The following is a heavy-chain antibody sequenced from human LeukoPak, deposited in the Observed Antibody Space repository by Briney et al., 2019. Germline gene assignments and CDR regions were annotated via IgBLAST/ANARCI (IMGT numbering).Heavy chain of an antibody. Sequence: SETLSLTCAVSGGSISSSNWWSWVRQPPGKGLEWIGEIYHSGSTNYNPSLKSRVTISVDKSKNQFSLKLSSVTAADTAVYYCARGANYYDSSGFPDAFDIWGQGTMVTVSS. CDR1: GGSISSSNW. CDR2: IYHSGST. J-gene: IGHJ3*02. V-gene: IGHV4-4*02. CDR3: ARGANYYDSSGFPDAFDI. D-gene: IGHD3-22*01.